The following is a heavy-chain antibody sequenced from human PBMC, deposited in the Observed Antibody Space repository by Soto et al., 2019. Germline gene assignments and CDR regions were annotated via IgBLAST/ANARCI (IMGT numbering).Heavy chain of an antibody. V-gene: IGHV3-30*18. CDR3: AKDGRISYCSGDCYSFDY. D-gene: IGHD2-21*02. CDR2: ISFDGSKK. Sequence: GGSLRLSCAASGFTFRNYAMHWVRQALGKGLEWVAVISFDGSKKYYSDSVKGRFTISRDNSKNTLYLQMNSLRAEDTALYYCAKDGRISYCSGDCYSFDYWGQGTLVTVSS. CDR1: GFTFRNYA. J-gene: IGHJ4*02.